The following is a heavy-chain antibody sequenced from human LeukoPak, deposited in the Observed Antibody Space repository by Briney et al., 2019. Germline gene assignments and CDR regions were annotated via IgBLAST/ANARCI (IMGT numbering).Heavy chain of an antibody. CDR2: INHSGST. V-gene: IGHV4-34*01. CDR3: ASRGRYCSGGSCYTLNYYYYYMDV. Sequence: SETLSLTCAVYGGSFSGYYWSWLRQPPGKGLEGLGEINHSGSTNYNPSLKSRVTRSVDTSKNQFSLKLSSVTAADTAVYYCASRGRYCSGGSCYTLNYYYYYMDVWGKGTTVTVSS. CDR1: GGSFSGYY. D-gene: IGHD2-15*01. J-gene: IGHJ6*03.